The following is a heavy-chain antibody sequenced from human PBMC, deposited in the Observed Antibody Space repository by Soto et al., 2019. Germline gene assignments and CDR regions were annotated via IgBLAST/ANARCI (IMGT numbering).Heavy chain of an antibody. J-gene: IGHJ4*02. D-gene: IGHD4-17*01. CDR3: ARGDEMTAVTIFEY. V-gene: IGHV1-69*01. Sequence: QVQLEQSGPEVKRPGTSVKVSCKASGGAFGRYSVSWVRQAPGQGLEWIGGVIPVFNTSNYSLKFQGRVAISADESTRTVFMELRSLRSEDTALYYCARGDEMTAVTIFEYWGQGTLVTVSS. CDR1: GGAFGRYS. CDR2: VIPVFNTS.